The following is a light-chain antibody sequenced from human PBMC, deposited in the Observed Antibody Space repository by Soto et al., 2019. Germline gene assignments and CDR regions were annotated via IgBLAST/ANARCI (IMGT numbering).Light chain of an antibody. J-gene: IGLJ1*01. V-gene: IGLV2-11*01. CDR2: DVS. CDR3: CSYAGSYTYV. Sequence: QSALTQPRSVSGSPGQSVTISCTGTSGDVGGYNYVSWYQQYPGKAPKLMIYDVSKRPSGVPDRFSGSKSGNTASLTISGLQAEDEADYYRCSYAGSYTYVFGTGTKLTVL. CDR1: SGDVGGYNY.